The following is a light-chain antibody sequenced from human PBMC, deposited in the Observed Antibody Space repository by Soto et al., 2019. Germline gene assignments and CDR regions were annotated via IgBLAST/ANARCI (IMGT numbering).Light chain of an antibody. CDR3: MQALQTPLT. V-gene: IGKV2-28*01. Sequence: DIVMTQSPLSLPVTPGEPASISCRSSQSLLHSNGYNYLDWYLQKPGQSPQLLIYLGSNRASGGPDRFSSSGSGTDFTLKISRVEAEDVGVYYCMQALQTPLTFGGGTKVEIK. CDR2: LGS. J-gene: IGKJ4*01. CDR1: QSLLHSNGYNY.